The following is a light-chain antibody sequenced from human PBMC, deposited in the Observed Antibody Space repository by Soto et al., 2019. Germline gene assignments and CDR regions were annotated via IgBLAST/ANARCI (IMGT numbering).Light chain of an antibody. CDR2: AAS. V-gene: IGKV1-39*01. CDR1: QSLLQSDGNTY. CDR3: QQSYSTPLT. J-gene: IGKJ4*01. Sequence: MTQPPLSLSVTPGQPASISCKSSQSLLQSDGNTYLYWYQQKPGKAPKLLIYAASSLQSGVPSRFSGSGSGTDFTLTISSLQPEDFATYYCQQSYSTPLTFGGGTKVDIK.